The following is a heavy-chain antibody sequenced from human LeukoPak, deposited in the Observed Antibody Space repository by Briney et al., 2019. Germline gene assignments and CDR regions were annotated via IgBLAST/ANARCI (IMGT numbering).Heavy chain of an antibody. D-gene: IGHD2-2*01. Sequence: GASVKVSCKASGYTFTSYAMHWVRQAPGQRLEWMGWINAGNGNTKYSQRFQGRVTITRDTSASTAYMELSSLRSEDTAVYYCAREGPVVPAAPYWFDRWGQGTLVTVSS. CDR2: INAGNGNT. CDR3: AREGPVVPAAPYWFDR. J-gene: IGHJ5*02. CDR1: GYTFTSYA. V-gene: IGHV1-3*01.